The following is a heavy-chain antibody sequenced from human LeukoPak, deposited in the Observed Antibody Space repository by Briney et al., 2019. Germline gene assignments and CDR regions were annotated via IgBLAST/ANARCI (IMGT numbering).Heavy chain of an antibody. V-gene: IGHV4-59*01. CDR3: ARRPSGIMMGAYFDY. CDR2: IYYSGST. Sequence: SETLSLTCSVSGGSISTYYWSWIRQPPGKGLEWIGYIYYSGSTSYNPSLKSRVTISVDTSKNQFSLKLSSVIAADTAVYYCARRPSGIMMGAYFDYWGQGTLVTVSS. J-gene: IGHJ4*02. CDR1: GGSISTYY. D-gene: IGHD3-16*01.